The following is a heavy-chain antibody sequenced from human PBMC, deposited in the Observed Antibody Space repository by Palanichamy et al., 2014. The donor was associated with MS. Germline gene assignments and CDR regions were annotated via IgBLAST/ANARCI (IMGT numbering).Heavy chain of an antibody. CDR1: GFSLSSSGMR. D-gene: IGHD6-19*01. Sequence: QVTLKESGPALVKPTQTLTLTCTFSGFSLSSSGMRVSWIRQPPGKALEWLARIDWDDDEFYCTSLKTRLTISKDTSKNQVVLTMTKMDPVDTATYYCARTRPDSGSGSDAFDIWGQGTMVTVSS. V-gene: IGHV2-70*04. CDR2: IDWDDDE. J-gene: IGHJ3*02. CDR3: ARTRPDSGSGSDAFDI.